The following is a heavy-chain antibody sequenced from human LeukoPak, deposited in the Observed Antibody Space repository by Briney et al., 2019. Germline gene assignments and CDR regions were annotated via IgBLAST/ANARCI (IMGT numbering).Heavy chain of an antibody. D-gene: IGHD3-22*01. Sequence: ASVKVSCKASGYTFTSYGISWVRQAPGQGLEWMGWISAYNGNTNYAQKLQGRVTMTTDTSTSTAYMELRSLRSEDTAVYYCARDAYYYDSSGYYAPFDYWGQGTLVTVSS. CDR2: ISAYNGNT. V-gene: IGHV1-18*01. CDR3: ARDAYYYDSSGYYAPFDY. J-gene: IGHJ4*02. CDR1: GYTFTSYG.